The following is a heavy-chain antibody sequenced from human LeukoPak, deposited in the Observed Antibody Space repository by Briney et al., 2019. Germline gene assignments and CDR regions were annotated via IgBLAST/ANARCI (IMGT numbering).Heavy chain of an antibody. J-gene: IGHJ6*02. CDR1: GFTFSIYG. V-gene: IGHV3-30*18. Sequence: GGSLRLSCAAYGFTFSIYGMHWVRQAPGKGLEWVAVISYDGSNKYYADSVKGRFTISRDNSKNTLYLQMNSLRAEDTAVYYCAKDGTIAVAGYYYGMDVWGQGTTVTVSS. CDR2: ISYDGSNK. CDR3: AKDGTIAVAGYYYGMDV. D-gene: IGHD6-19*01.